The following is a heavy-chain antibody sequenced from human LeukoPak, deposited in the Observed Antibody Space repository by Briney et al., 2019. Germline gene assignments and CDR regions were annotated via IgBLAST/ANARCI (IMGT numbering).Heavy chain of an antibody. J-gene: IGHJ4*02. CDR3: AKEEDVVVVPAANHY. Sequence: GGSLRLSCAASGFTFSSYAMSWVRQAPGKGLGWVSAISGSGGSTYYADSVKGRFTISRDNSKNTLYLQMNSLRAEDTAVYYCAKEEDVVVVPAANHYWGQGTLVTVSS. V-gene: IGHV3-23*01. D-gene: IGHD2-2*01. CDR1: GFTFSSYA. CDR2: ISGSGGST.